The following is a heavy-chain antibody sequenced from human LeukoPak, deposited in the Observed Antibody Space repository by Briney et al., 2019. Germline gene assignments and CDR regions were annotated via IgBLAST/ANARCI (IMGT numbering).Heavy chain of an antibody. CDR2: FSGSGGRT. CDR1: GFTFSSHA. CDR3: ARDDNCYGSGSYYRSVEY. D-gene: IGHD3-10*01. Sequence: GASLRLSCAASGFTFSSHATSWVRKAPGKGLEWVSAFSGSGGRTYYADSVKGPFTISKDNSKNTLYLQMTSLRAENTAVYYCARDDNCYGSGSYYRSVEYWGQGTLVTVSS. J-gene: IGHJ4*02. V-gene: IGHV3-23*01.